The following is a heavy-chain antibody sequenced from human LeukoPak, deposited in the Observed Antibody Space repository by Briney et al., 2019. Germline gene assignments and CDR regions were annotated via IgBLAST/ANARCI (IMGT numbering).Heavy chain of an antibody. V-gene: IGHV3-7*01. Sequence: GGSLRLSCAASGFTFSSYWMSWVRQAPGKGLEWVANIKQDGSEKYYVDPVKGRFTISRDNAKNSLYLQMNSLRAEDTAVYYCARDPRDDFWSGDNWFDPWGQGTLVTVSS. CDR2: IKQDGSEK. CDR3: ARDPRDDFWSGDNWFDP. CDR1: GFTFSSYW. J-gene: IGHJ5*02. D-gene: IGHD3-3*01.